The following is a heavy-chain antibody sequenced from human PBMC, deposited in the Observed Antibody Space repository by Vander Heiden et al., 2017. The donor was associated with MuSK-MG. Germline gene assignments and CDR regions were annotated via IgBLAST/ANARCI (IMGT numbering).Heavy chain of an antibody. V-gene: IGHV3-23*01. J-gene: IGHJ3*02. Sequence: EVQLSESGGGLVQPGGSLRLSCAASGFTFRGYAMSWVRQAPGKGLEWVSSISGSGGSTNYADSVKGRFTISRDNSKNTLYLQMNSLRAEDTAVYYCAKDLNHRTVAGAFDIWGQGTMVTVSS. CDR3: AKDLNHRTVAGAFDI. CDR2: ISGSGGST. CDR1: GFTFRGYA. D-gene: IGHD6-19*01.